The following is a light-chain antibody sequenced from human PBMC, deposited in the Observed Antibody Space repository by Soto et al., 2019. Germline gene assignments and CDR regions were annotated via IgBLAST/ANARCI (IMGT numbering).Light chain of an antibody. CDR1: SSDVGSYNL. V-gene: IGLV2-14*02. CDR2: GVS. CDR3: SSFTSTRTYV. J-gene: IGLJ1*01. Sequence: QSALTQPASVSGSPGQSITISCTGTSSDVGSYNLVSWYQQHPGKAPKLMIYGVSKRPPGVSNRFSGSKSGNTASLTISGLQAEDEADYYCSSFTSTRTYVFGAGTKVTVL.